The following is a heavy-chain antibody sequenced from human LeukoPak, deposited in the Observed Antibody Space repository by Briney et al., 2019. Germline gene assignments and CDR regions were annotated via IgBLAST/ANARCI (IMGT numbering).Heavy chain of an antibody. Sequence: SETLSLTCTVSGGSISSDSYYWGWIRQPPGKGLEWIGSIYHSGSTYYNPSLKSRVTISIDTSKNQVSLKLSSVTAADTAVYYCARGVGQGYDSSGARDYWGQGTLVTVSS. J-gene: IGHJ4*02. CDR2: IYHSGST. CDR3: ARGVGQGYDSSGARDY. D-gene: IGHD3-22*01. CDR1: GGSISSDSYY. V-gene: IGHV4-39*07.